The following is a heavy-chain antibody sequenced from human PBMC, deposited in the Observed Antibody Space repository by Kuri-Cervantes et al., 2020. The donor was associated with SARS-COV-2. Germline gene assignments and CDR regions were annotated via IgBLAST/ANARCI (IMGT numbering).Heavy chain of an antibody. V-gene: IGHV3-49*04. CDR3: TRDLYSNYWILDY. Sequence: GGSLRLSCAASGFTFSSYSMNWVRQAPGKGLEWVGFIRSKAYGGTTEYAASVKGRFTISRDDSKSIAYLQMNSLKTEDTAVYYCTRDLYSNYWILDYWGQGTLVTVSS. CDR2: IRSKAYGGTT. CDR1: GFTFSSYS. J-gene: IGHJ4*02. D-gene: IGHD4-11*01.